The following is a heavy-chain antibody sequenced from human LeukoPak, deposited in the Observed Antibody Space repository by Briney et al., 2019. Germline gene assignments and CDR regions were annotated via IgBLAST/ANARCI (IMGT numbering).Heavy chain of an antibody. J-gene: IGHJ3*02. CDR2: ISSDGSTK. V-gene: IGHV3-30*18. D-gene: IGHD2-15*01. CDR3: AKGGRVVISMGDAFDI. Sequence: GGSLRLSCVASGFTSSYYGIHWVRQAPGKGLEWVAVISSDGSTKYYEDSVKGRFTISRDNSKKTLYLQMNSLRAEDTAVYYCAKGGRVVISMGDAFDIWGQGTTVTVSS. CDR1: GFTSSYYG.